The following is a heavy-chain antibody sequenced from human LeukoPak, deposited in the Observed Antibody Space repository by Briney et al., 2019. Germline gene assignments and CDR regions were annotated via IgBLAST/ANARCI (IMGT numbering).Heavy chain of an antibody. D-gene: IGHD3-22*01. J-gene: IGHJ1*01. CDR1: GGSVINTNW. Sequence: PSETLSLTCGVSGGSVINTNWWTWVRQPPGKGLEWIGEVHLDGRTNYNPSLESRLTMSVDVSENQVSLKLTSVTAADTAVYYCARAYSYYYHSSGYYAPKYFQHWGQGTLVTVSS. V-gene: IGHV4-4*02. CDR2: VHLDGRT. CDR3: ARAYSYYYHSSGYYAPKYFQH.